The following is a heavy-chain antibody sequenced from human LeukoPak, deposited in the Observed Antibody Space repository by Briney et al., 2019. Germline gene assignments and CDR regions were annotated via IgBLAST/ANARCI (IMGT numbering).Heavy chain of an antibody. CDR3: ARDLYDPRKNYYYYGMDV. J-gene: IGHJ6*02. D-gene: IGHD3-3*01. CDR1: GFTFSSYA. CDR2: ISYDGSNK. Sequence: GGSLRLSCAASGFTFSSYAMHWVRQAPGKGLEWVAVISYDGSNKYYADSVKGRFTISRVNSKNTLYLQMNSLRAEDTAVYYCARDLYDPRKNYYYYGMDVWGQGTTVTVSS. V-gene: IGHV3-30*04.